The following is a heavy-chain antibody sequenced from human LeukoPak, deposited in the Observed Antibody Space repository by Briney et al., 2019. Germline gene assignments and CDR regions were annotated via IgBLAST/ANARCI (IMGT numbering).Heavy chain of an antibody. V-gene: IGHV3-23*01. CDR2: ISGSGGST. CDR3: AKDLYNGIAVAGNFDY. D-gene: IGHD6-19*01. CDR1: GFTFSSYA. J-gene: IGHJ4*02. Sequence: PGGSLRLSCAASGFTFSSYAMSWVRQAPGKGLEWVSAISGSGGSTYYADSVKGRFTISRDNSKNTLYLQMNSLRAEDTAVYYCAKDLYNGIAVAGNFDYWGQGTLVTVSS.